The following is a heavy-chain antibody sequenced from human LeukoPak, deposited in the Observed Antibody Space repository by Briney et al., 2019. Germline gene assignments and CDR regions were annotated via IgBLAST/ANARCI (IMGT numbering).Heavy chain of an antibody. CDR3: AKGAAHFDY. Sequence: GGSLRLSCAASGFTFSNPGMSWVRQAPGKGLEWVSGISGSGDRTNYADSVKGRFTISRDNSKNTLYLQINSLRVDDTAVYYCAKGAAHFDYWGQGALVTVSS. CDR1: GFTFSNPG. D-gene: IGHD6-6*01. CDR2: ISGSGDRT. J-gene: IGHJ4*02. V-gene: IGHV3-23*01.